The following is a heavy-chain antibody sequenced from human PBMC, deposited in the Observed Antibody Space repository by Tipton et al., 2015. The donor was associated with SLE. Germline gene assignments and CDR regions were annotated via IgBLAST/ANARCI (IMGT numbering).Heavy chain of an antibody. V-gene: IGHV4-39*07. CDR1: GGSISSSSYY. Sequence: TLSLTCTVSGGSISSSSYYWGWIRQPPGKGLEWIGSIYYSGSTYYNPSLKSRVTISVDTSKNQFSLKLSSVTAADTAVYYCASGYRGGLYWGQGTLVTVSS. CDR3: ASGYRGGLY. J-gene: IGHJ4*02. CDR2: IYYSGST. D-gene: IGHD1-26*01.